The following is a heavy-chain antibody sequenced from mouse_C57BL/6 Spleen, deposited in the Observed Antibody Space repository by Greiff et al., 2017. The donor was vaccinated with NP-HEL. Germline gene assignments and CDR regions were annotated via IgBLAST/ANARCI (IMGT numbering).Heavy chain of an antibody. J-gene: IGHJ2*01. CDR3: ARRGYYFDY. V-gene: IGHV1-61*01. CDR1: GYTFTSYW. CDR2: IYPSDSET. Sequence: QVQLQQPGAELVRPGSSVKLSCKASGYTFTSYWMDWVKQRPGQGLEWIGNIYPSDSETHYNQTFKDKATFTVDKSSTPAYMQLSSLASEDSAVYYCARRGYYFDYWGQGTTLTVSS.